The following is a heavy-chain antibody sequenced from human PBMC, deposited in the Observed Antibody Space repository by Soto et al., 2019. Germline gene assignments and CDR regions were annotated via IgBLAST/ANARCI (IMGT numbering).Heavy chain of an antibody. CDR1: GFTFSSYG. CDR2: ISYDGSNK. V-gene: IGHV3-30*18. D-gene: IGHD3-22*01. J-gene: IGHJ4*02. CDR3: AKAEDAKTYYYDSRPDY. Sequence: GESLKISCAASGFTFSSYGMHWVRQAPGKGLEWVAVISYDGSNKYYADSVKGRFTISRDNSKNTLYLQMNSLRAEDTAVYYCAKAEDAKTYYYDSRPDYWGQGTLVTVSS.